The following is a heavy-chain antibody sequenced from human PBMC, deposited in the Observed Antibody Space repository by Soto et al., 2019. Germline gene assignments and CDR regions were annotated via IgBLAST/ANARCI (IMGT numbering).Heavy chain of an antibody. D-gene: IGHD3-22*01. V-gene: IGHV3-30-3*01. CDR1: GFTFSSYA. CDR3: ARTSGYDEGYYYDSSGLEPPDY. CDR2: ISYDGSNK. J-gene: IGHJ4*02. Sequence: QVQLVESGGGVVQPGRSLRLSCAASGFTFSSYAMHWVRQAPGKGLEWVAVISYDGSNKYYADSVKGRFTISRDNSKNTLDLQMNRLRAEERAGYYCARTSGYDEGYYYDSSGLEPPDYWGQGTLVTVSS.